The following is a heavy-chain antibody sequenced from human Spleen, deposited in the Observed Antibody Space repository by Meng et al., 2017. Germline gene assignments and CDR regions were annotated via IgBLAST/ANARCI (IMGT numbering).Heavy chain of an antibody. CDR1: GGSFSGYY. CDR3: ARGEVTFDY. CDR2: INHSGST. J-gene: IGHJ4*02. D-gene: IGHD2-21*02. Sequence: SETLSLTCAVYGGSFSGYYWSWIRQPPGKGLEWIGEINHSGSTNYNPSLKSRVTISVDTSKNQFSLKLTSVTAADTAVYYCARGEVTFDYWGQGTLVTVSS. V-gene: IGHV4-34*01.